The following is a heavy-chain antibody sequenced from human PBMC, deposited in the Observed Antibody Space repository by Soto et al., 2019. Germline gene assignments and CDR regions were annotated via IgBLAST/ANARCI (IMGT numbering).Heavy chain of an antibody. CDR1: GGSISSGGYY. V-gene: IGHV4-31*03. CDR3: ARWRQTPLANFDY. Sequence: PSETLSLTCTVSGGSISSGGYYWSWIRQHPGKGLEWIGYIYYRGSTYYNPSLKSRLTISVDTSENQFSLKLSSVTAADTAVYYCARWRQTPLANFDYWGQGTLVTVSS. J-gene: IGHJ4*02. CDR2: IYYRGST. D-gene: IGHD6-25*01.